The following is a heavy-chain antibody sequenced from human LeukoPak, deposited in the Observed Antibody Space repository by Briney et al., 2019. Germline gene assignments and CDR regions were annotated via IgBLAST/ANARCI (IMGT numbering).Heavy chain of an antibody. CDR3: ARSGIVVVRDYYGMDV. J-gene: IGHJ6*04. CDR2: IYYSGST. Sequence: SQTLSLTCTVSGGSISSGGYYWSWIRQHPGTGLEWIGYIYYSGSTCYNPSLKSRVTISADTSKNQFSLKLSSVTAADTAVYYCARSGIVVVRDYYGMDVWGKGTTVTVSS. V-gene: IGHV4-31*03. CDR1: GGSISSGGYY. D-gene: IGHD2-2*01.